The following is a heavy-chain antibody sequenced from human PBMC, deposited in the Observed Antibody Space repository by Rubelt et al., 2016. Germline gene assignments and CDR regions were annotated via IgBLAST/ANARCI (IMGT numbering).Heavy chain of an antibody. CDR2: IHYSGST. Sequence: QVQLQESGPGLVKPSETLSLTCTVSGGSISSYYWSWIRQPPGKGLGWIGYIHYSGSTNYNPSLKMGVTISVDTSKIQFSRELSSVTAADTAVYYCARHGLVATFDYWGQGTLVTVSS. J-gene: IGHJ4*02. CDR1: GGSISSYY. V-gene: IGHV4-59*08. D-gene: IGHD3/OR15-3a*01. CDR3: ARHGLVATFDY.